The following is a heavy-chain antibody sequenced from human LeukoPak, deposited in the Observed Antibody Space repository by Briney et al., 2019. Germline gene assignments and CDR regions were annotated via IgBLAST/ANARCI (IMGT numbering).Heavy chain of an antibody. CDR1: GGSISSSSYY. CDR3: ARRYSSGWYCAFDY. Sequence: SETLSLTCTVSGGSISSSSYYWGWIRQPPGKGLEWIGSIYYSGSTYYNPSLKSRVTISVDTSKNQFSPKLSSVTAADTAVYYCARRYSSGWYCAFDYWGQGTLVTVSS. V-gene: IGHV4-39*01. J-gene: IGHJ4*02. CDR2: IYYSGST. D-gene: IGHD6-19*01.